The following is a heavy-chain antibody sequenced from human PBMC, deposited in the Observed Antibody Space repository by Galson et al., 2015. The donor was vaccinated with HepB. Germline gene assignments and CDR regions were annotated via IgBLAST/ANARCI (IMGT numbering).Heavy chain of an antibody. CDR1: GFTFSSYW. CDR3: ARVRGADPLDFDY. CDR2: IKQDGSEK. J-gene: IGHJ4*02. Sequence: SLRLSCAASGFTFSSYWMSWVRQAPGKGLEWVANIKQDGSEKYYVDSVKGRFTISRDNAKNSLYLQMNSLKASDTAIYYCARVRGADPLDFDYWGPGTPVTVSS. V-gene: IGHV3-7*03.